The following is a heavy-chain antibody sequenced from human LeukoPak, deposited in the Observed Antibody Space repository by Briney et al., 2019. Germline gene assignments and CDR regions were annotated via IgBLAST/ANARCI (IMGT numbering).Heavy chain of an antibody. D-gene: IGHD3-16*02. Sequence: PGGSLRLSCVASGFTLSNYDMNWVRQAPGKGLEWVSSISTRSSYIHYADSVKGRFTISRDNSKNTLYLQMNSLRAEDTAVYYCAKGCCVWGSYRYFDYWGQGTLVTVSS. CDR3: AKGCCVWGSYRYFDY. CDR1: GFTLSNYD. J-gene: IGHJ4*02. V-gene: IGHV3-21*04. CDR2: ISTRSSYI.